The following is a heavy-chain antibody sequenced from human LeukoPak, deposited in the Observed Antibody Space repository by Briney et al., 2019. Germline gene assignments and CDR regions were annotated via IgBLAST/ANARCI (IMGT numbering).Heavy chain of an antibody. CDR1: GGSISSYY. Sequence: PSETLSLTCTVSGGSISSYYWSWLRQPPGKGLEWIGEINHSGSTNYNPSLKSRVTISVDTSKNQFSLKLSSVTAADTVVYYCARGGIVVVPPRSMDVWGQGTTVTVSS. CDR3: ARGGIVVVPPRSMDV. D-gene: IGHD2-2*01. CDR2: INHSGST. V-gene: IGHV4-34*01. J-gene: IGHJ6*02.